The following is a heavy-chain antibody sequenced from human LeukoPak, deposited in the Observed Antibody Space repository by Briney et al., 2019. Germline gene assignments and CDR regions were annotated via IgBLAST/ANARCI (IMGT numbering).Heavy chain of an antibody. Sequence: GGSLRLSCAASGFTFSSYAMSWVRQAPGKGLEWVSAISGSGSTYYADSVKGRFTISRDNSKNTLYLQMNSLRAEDTAVYYCAKDLGLYYYDSSGYDNFDYWGQGTLVTVSS. CDR2: ISGSGST. D-gene: IGHD3-22*01. CDR3: AKDLGLYYYDSSGYDNFDY. J-gene: IGHJ4*02. CDR1: GFTFSSYA. V-gene: IGHV3-23*01.